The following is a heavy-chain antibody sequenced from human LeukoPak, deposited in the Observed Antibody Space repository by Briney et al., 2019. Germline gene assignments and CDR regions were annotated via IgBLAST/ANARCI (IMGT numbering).Heavy chain of an antibody. Sequence: GGSLRLSCAASGFTFSTYSMNWVRQAPGKGLEWVSSISSSSSYIYYADSVKGRFTISRDNAKNSLYLQMNSLRAEGTAVYYCAREVYSSSWSYYFDYWGQGTLVTVSS. CDR1: GFTFSTYS. CDR3: AREVYSSSWSYYFDY. D-gene: IGHD6-13*01. CDR2: ISSSSSYI. V-gene: IGHV3-21*01. J-gene: IGHJ4*02.